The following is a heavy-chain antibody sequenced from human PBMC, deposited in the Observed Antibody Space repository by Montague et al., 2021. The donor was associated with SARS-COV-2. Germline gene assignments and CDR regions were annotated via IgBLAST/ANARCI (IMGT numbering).Heavy chain of an antibody. J-gene: IGHJ4*02. CDR2: LSSSGRT. CDR3: ARPGSVSGWFYFDD. Sequence: SETLSLTCIVSGESIDRDTYYWGWIRQSPGKGLEWIGILSSSGRTYYNPSLRSRVTISMDTSKNHFSLKVNSVTATDTAVYFCARPGSVSGWFYFDDWGQGTLVSVSS. CDR1: GESIDRDTYY. D-gene: IGHD6-19*01. V-gene: IGHV4-39*02.